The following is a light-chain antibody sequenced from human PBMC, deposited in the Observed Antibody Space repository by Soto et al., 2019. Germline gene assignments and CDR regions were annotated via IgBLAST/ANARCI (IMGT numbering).Light chain of an antibody. V-gene: IGKV3-15*01. CDR2: GAS. Sequence: EIVMTQSPATLSVSPGERATLSCRASQSVSSNLAWYQQKPGQAPRILIYGASTRATGIPARFSGSGSGTEFTLTISSLQSEDFAVYYCQQYNNWPSMTFGQGTKVEIK. CDR1: QSVSSN. J-gene: IGKJ1*01. CDR3: QQYNNWPSMT.